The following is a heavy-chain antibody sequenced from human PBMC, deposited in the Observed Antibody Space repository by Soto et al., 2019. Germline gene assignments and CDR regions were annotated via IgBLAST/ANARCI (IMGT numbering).Heavy chain of an antibody. D-gene: IGHD4-17*01. J-gene: IGHJ6*02. CDR1: GYTFTSYG. Sequence: ASVKVSCKASGYTFTSYGISWVRQAPGQGLEWMGWISAYNGNTNYAQKLQGRVTMTTDTSTSTAYMELRSLRSEDTAVYYCARDQTVGYYGMDVWGQGTTVTVSS. CDR2: ISAYNGNT. CDR3: ARDQTVGYYGMDV. V-gene: IGHV1-18*01.